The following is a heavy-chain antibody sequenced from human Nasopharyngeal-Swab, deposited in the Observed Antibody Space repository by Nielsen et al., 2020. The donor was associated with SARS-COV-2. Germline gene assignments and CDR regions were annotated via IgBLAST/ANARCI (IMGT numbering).Heavy chain of an antibody. CDR3: ASPGVGYSSNWYQFDF. CDR2: IYPRDSDT. D-gene: IGHD6-13*01. CDR1: GYSFTSYW. J-gene: IGHJ4*02. Sequence: GESLKISCRGSGYSFTSYWIAWVRQMPGKGLEWMGIIYPRDSDTRYSPSFQGQVTISADKSISTAYLQWSSLKASDTAMYFCASPGVGYSSNWYQFDFWGQGALVTVSS. V-gene: IGHV5-51*01.